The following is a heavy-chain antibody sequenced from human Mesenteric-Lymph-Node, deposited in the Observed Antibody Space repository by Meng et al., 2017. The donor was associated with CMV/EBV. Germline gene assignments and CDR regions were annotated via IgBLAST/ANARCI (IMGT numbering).Heavy chain of an antibody. CDR3: AKATNDYGYSSGFLEK. J-gene: IGHJ4*02. Sequence: GGSLRLSCVASGFSFRSSAMNWVRQDPGKGLEWVSLISGSGISKNYADSVKGRFTVSRDNAKNTLYLQMDGLRAEDTAIYYCAKATNDYGYSSGFLEKWGQGTLVTVSS. CDR1: GFSFRSSA. D-gene: IGHD6-19*01. CDR2: ISGSGISK. V-gene: IGHV3-23*01.